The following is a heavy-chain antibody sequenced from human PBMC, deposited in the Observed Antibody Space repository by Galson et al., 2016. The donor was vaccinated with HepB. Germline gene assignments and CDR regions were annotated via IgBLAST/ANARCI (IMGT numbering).Heavy chain of an antibody. CDR2: ISYDGANE. CDR3: ARDFGFRPQGGMDV. Sequence: SLRLSCAASGFTFSSSAIHWVRQAPGKGLEWVAVISYDGANEYYADSVKGRFTISREHSKNTLYLQMNSLRAEDTAVYYCARDFGFRPQGGMDVWGQGTTVTVSS. V-gene: IGHV3-30-3*01. CDR1: GFTFSSSA. D-gene: IGHD3-10*01. J-gene: IGHJ6*02.